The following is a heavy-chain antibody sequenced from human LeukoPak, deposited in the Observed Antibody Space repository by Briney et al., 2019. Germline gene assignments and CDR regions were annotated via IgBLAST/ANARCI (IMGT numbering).Heavy chain of an antibody. CDR3: AREEHYRRYFAL. V-gene: IGHV3-23*01. Sequence: GGSLRLSYAASGFTFSSYAMSWVRQAPGKGLDWVSGISGGGGSTYYADSVKGRLTISRDNSKNTLYLQMNTLRAEDTAVYFCAREEHYRRYFALWGRGTLVTVSS. CDR2: ISGGGGST. D-gene: IGHD3-16*02. J-gene: IGHJ2*01. CDR1: GFTFSSYA.